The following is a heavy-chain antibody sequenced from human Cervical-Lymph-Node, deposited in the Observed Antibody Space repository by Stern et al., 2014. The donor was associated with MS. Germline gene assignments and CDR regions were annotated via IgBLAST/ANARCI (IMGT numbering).Heavy chain of an antibody. V-gene: IGHV3-33*01. CDR2: IWYDGSNK. D-gene: IGHD6-13*01. J-gene: IGHJ6*02. CDR1: GFTFSSYG. Sequence: VQLVESGGGVVQPGRSLRLSCAASGFTFSSYGMHWVRQAPGTGLEWVAVIWYDGSNKYYADSVTGRFTISRDNSTNTLDLQMNSLRAEDTAVYYCARSSSPSPYYYYGMDVWGQGTTVPVSS. CDR3: ARSSSPSPYYYYGMDV.